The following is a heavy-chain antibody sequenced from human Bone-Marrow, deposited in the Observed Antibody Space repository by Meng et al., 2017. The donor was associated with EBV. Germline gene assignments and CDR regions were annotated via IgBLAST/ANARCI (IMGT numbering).Heavy chain of an antibody. V-gene: IGHV4-34*01. CDR2: INHSGST. CDR1: GGFFMGSY. Sequence: VQLLTGGAGSLKPSGTASLTGAVYGGFFMGSYWGWIRQPPGKGLEWIGEINHSGSTNYSPSLKSRVTISVDTSKNQFSLKLSSVTAADTAVYYCARSAKGYFGLWGRGTLVTVSS. J-gene: IGHJ2*01. CDR3: ARSAKGYFGL.